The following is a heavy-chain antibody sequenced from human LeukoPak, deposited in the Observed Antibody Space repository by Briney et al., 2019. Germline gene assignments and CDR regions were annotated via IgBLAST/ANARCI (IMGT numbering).Heavy chain of an antibody. J-gene: IGHJ4*02. V-gene: IGHV3-53*01. Sequence: GGSLRLSCAASGFIVSSNYMSWVRQAPGKGLEWVSVIYSGGATYYADSVKGRFTISRDNSKNTLYLQMNSLRAEDTAVYYCARDFFLHRGYGALDYWGQGTLVTVSS. CDR3: ARDFFLHRGYGALDY. D-gene: IGHD5-12*01. CDR2: IYSGGAT. CDR1: GFIVSSNY.